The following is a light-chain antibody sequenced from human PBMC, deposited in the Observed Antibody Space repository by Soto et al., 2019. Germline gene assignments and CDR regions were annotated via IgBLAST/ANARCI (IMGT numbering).Light chain of an antibody. CDR2: EVT. Sequence: QSALTQPASVSGSPGQSITISCTGTSSDVGGYNYVSWYQQHPGKAPKLIIYEVTNRPSGVSNRFSGSKSGNTASLTISGLQAEDEADYYCGSYTSVRSWVFGGGTQLTVL. CDR1: SSDVGGYNY. J-gene: IGLJ3*02. V-gene: IGLV2-14*01. CDR3: GSYTSVRSWV.